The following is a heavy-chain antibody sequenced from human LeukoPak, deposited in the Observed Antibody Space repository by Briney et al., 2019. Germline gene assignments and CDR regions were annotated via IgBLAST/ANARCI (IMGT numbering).Heavy chain of an antibody. CDR3: ARDTSPYYYDRDHSHGAFHI. J-gene: IGHJ3*02. CDR2: ISAYNGNT. V-gene: IGHV1-18*01. D-gene: IGHD3-22*01. Sequence: ASVKVSCKASGYTFTSYGISWVRQAPGQGLEWMGWISAYNGNTNYAQKLQGRVTMTTDTSTSTAYMELRSLRSDDTAVYYCARDTSPYYYDRDHSHGAFHIWGQGAMVTVSS. CDR1: GYTFTSYG.